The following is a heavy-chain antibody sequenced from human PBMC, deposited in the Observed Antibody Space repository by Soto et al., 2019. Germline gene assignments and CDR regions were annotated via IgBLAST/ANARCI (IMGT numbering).Heavy chain of an antibody. CDR1: GASFNYYY. CDR2: INHSGGT. CDR3: ARAGGSGWYVDY. J-gene: IGHJ4*02. Sequence: SETLSLTCAVNGASFNYYYWTWIRQPPGRGLEWIGEINHSGGTNYNPSLKSRVTMSVDTSKNHFSLSLTSVTAADTGFYYCARAGGSGWYVDYWGQGTLVTVSS. D-gene: IGHD6-19*01. V-gene: IGHV4-34*01.